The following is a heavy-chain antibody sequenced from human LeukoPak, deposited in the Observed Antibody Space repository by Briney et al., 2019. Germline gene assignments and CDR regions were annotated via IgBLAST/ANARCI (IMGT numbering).Heavy chain of an antibody. J-gene: IGHJ4*02. CDR3: ARDYLKDIVATIWNPVDY. CDR2: ISAYNGNT. D-gene: IGHD5-12*01. CDR1: GYTFTSYG. V-gene: IGHV1-18*01. Sequence: ASVKVSCKASGYTFTSYGISWVRQAPGQGLEWMGWISAYNGNTNYAQKLQGGVTMTTDTSTSTAYMELRSLRSDDTAVYYCARDYLKDIVATIWNPVDYWGQGTLVTVSS.